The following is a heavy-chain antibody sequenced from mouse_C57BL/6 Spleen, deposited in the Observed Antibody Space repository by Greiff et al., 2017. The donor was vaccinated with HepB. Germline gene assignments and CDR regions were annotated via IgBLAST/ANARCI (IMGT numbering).Heavy chain of an antibody. D-gene: IGHD2-3*01. J-gene: IGHJ1*03. Sequence: QVHVKQSGAELVRPGASVTLSCKASGYTFTDYEMHWVKQTPVHGLEWIGAIDPETGGTAYNQKFKGKAILTADKSSSTAYMELRSLTSEDSAVYYCTRYERYFDVWGTGTTVTVSS. CDR1: GYTFTDYE. CDR3: TRYERYFDV. CDR2: IDPETGGT. V-gene: IGHV1-15*01.